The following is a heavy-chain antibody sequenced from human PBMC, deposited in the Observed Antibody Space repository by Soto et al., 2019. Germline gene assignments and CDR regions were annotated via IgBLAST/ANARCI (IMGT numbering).Heavy chain of an antibody. Sequence: QVQLQESGPGLVKPSETLSLTCSVSGGSVNDYYWSWVRQPPGKGLEWIGFVYYIGSTNYNPSLKSPVTISVDTSKNQFSLKLRSVNAADTAVYYCAGGANYYYYLGIDVWGQGTTVTVSS. CDR1: GGSVNDYY. D-gene: IGHD1-26*01. J-gene: IGHJ6*02. CDR2: VYYIGST. CDR3: AGGANYYYYLGIDV. V-gene: IGHV4-59*02.